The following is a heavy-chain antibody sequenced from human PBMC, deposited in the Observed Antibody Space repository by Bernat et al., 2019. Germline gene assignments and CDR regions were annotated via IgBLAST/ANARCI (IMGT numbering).Heavy chain of an antibody. CDR2: INADGTIT. V-gene: IGHV3-74*01. J-gene: IGHJ4*02. CDR1: GFTFSGDW. D-gene: IGHD5/OR15-5a*01. Sequence: EVKLVESGGGLIQPGGSLRLSCAASGFTFSGDWLHWVRQVPGKGLVWVSRINADGTITDYANYVKGRFTISRDSDKNMLYLQMNSVRVEDWAVYYCVRSVSGAAGFFDYWGPGSLVTVAS. CDR3: VRSVSGAAGFFDY.